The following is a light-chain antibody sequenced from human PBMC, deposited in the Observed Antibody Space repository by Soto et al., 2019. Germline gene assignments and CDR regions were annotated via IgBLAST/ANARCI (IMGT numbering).Light chain of an antibody. V-gene: IGLV1-51*01. CDR2: DNN. CDR1: SSSIGNNY. J-gene: IGLJ3*02. CDR3: TSWDSSLSVVM. Sequence: QSALTQPPSVSAAPGQTVTISCSGTSSSIGNNYVSWYQQFPGTAPKLLIYDNNKRHSGIPDRFSGSKSGTSATLGITGLQTGDEADDYCTSWDSSLSVVMFGGGTKLTVL.